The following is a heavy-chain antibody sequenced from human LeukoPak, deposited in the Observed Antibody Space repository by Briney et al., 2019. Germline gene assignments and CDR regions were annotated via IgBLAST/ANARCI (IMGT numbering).Heavy chain of an antibody. CDR3: ARETKYCTGGSCYSDGLDI. CDR2: IYYSGST. J-gene: IGHJ3*02. V-gene: IGHV4-61*01. Sequence: SETLSLTCSVSGASVSSGSYYWSWIRQPPGKGLEWIGYIYYSGSTNYNPSLKIRVTISVDTVKKPFSLELSSVTAADRAVYYCARETKYCTGGSCYSDGLDIWGQGTMVTVSS. CDR1: GASVSSGSYY. D-gene: IGHD2-15*01.